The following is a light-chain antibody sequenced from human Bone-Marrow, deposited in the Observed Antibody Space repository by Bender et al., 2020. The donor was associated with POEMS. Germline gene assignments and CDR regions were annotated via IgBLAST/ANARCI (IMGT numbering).Light chain of an antibody. V-gene: IGLV2-14*03. CDR2: DVS. Sequence: QSALTQPASVSGSPGQSITISCTGTSSDISAYDFVSWYKQYPGKAPKLIIYDVSDRPSGISYRFSGSKSGNTASLTISGLQAEDEADYFCTSYTRRGPIFGGGTKLTVL. J-gene: IGLJ2*01. CDR3: TSYTRRGPI. CDR1: SSDISAYDF.